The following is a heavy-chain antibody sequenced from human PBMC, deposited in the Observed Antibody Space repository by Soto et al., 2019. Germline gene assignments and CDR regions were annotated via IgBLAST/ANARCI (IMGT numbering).Heavy chain of an antibody. J-gene: IGHJ4*02. CDR3: AADTGDIEVVPATT. Sequence: PGGSLRLSCAASGLNFEKCSMNWVRQPPGKGPEWLASISPASTYIRYADSVKGRLTISRDNARNSLSLQMMSLRADDTAMYYCAADTGDIEVVPATTWGQGTLVTVS. D-gene: IGHD2-15*01. CDR2: ISPASTYI. CDR1: GLNFEKCS. V-gene: IGHV3-21*04.